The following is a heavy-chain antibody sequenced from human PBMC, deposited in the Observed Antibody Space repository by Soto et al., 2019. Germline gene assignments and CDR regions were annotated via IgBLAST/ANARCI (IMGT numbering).Heavy chain of an antibody. J-gene: IGHJ6*03. CDR1: GGSISSYY. CDR3: ASNYYGSGSYLSYYYYYMDV. CDR2: IYYSGST. D-gene: IGHD3-10*01. V-gene: IGHV4-59*01. Sequence: SETLSLTCTVSGGSISSYYWSWIRQPPGKGLEWIGYIYYSGSTNYNPSLKSRVTISVDTSKNQFHLKLSSVAAADTDLYYCASNYYGSGSYLSYYYYYMDVWGKGTTVKVSS.